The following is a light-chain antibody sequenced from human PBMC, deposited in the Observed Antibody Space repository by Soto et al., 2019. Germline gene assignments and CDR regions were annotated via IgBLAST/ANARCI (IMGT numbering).Light chain of an antibody. Sequence: DIQMTQAPSTLSASVGDRVTITCRASQNIGTWLTWYQQKPGKAPKLLIFDATTLHSGVPSRFSGSGSGTEFTLTITGLQPDDFATYYCQQFNTYWTFGQGTKVDIK. V-gene: IGKV1-5*01. CDR1: QNIGTW. CDR2: DAT. J-gene: IGKJ1*01. CDR3: QQFNTYWT.